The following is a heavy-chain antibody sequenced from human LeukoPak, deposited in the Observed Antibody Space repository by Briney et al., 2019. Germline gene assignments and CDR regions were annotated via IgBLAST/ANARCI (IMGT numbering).Heavy chain of an antibody. J-gene: IGHJ4*02. Sequence: SETLSLTCTVSGGSISSYYWSWIRQPPGKGLEWIGYIYYSGSTNYNPSLKSRVTISVDTSKNQFSLKLSSVTAADTAVYYCARLGSSGWNAYHFDYWGQGTLVTVSS. CDR1: GGSISSYY. CDR3: ARLGSSGWNAYHFDY. V-gene: IGHV4-59*08. D-gene: IGHD6-19*01. CDR2: IYYSGST.